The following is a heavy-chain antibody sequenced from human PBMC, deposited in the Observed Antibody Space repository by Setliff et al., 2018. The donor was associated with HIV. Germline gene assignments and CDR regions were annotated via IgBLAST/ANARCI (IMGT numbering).Heavy chain of an antibody. J-gene: IGHJ3*02. D-gene: IGHD3-16*01. CDR3: ARTLDDYDHAFDI. CDR1: GGSMSSTIYY. V-gene: IGHV4-39*07. CDR2: IYYTGGT. Sequence: PSETLSLTCTVSGGSMSSTIYYWGWIRQPPGKGLTWIGSIYYTGGTYYNPSLKSRVTISVDTSNNQFSLRLSSVTAADTAVYYCARTLDDYDHAFDIWGQGTMVTVSS.